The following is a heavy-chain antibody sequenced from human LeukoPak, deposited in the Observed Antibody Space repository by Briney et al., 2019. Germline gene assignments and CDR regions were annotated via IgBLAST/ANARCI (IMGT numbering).Heavy chain of an antibody. CDR3: ARDSYYYDSSGDY. J-gene: IGHJ4*02. Sequence: GGSLRLSCAASGFTFSSYGMHWVRQAPGKGLEWVAFIRYDGSNKYYADSVKGRFTISRDNSKNTLYLQMNSLRAEDTAVYYCARDSYYYDSSGDYWGQGTLVTVSS. CDR2: IRYDGSNK. D-gene: IGHD3-22*01. CDR1: GFTFSSYG. V-gene: IGHV3-30*02.